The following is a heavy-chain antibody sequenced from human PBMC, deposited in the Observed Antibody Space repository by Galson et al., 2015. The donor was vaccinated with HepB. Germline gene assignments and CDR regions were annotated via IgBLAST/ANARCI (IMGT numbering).Heavy chain of an antibody. Sequence: SLRLSCAASGFTFSGYCMSWVRQAPGEGLEWVADIKQDGSEKYYVDSVKGRFSIHRDNAKNSLYLQMNSLRAEDTAVYYCARGSRGYTYGVWYFDYWGQGTLVTVSS. CDR3: ARGSRGYTYGVWYFDY. CDR2: IKQDGSEK. V-gene: IGHV3-7*01. J-gene: IGHJ4*02. D-gene: IGHD5-18*01. CDR1: GFTFSGYC.